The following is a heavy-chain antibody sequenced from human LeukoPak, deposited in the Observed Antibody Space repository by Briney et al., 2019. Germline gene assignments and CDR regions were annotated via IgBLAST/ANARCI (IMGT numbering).Heavy chain of an antibody. J-gene: IGHJ2*01. CDR3: AREVEYSYGYYWYFDL. CDR1: GGSISSYY. V-gene: IGHV4-59*01. D-gene: IGHD5-18*01. Sequence: SETLSLTCTVSGGSISSYYWSWIRQPPGKGLEWIGYIYYSGSTNYNPSLKSRVTISVDTSKNQFSLKLSSVTAADTAVYYCAREVEYSYGYYWYFDLWGRGTLVTVSS. CDR2: IYYSGST.